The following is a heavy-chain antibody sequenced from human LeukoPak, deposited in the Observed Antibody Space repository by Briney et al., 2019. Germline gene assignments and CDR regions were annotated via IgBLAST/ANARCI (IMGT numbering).Heavy chain of an antibody. V-gene: IGHV3-23*01. Sequence: PGGTLRLSCAASGFTFSSYGMSWVRQAPGKGLEWVSSINGRGSSTYYADSVRGRFTISRDNSKNTLYLQMDSLRAEDTAVYYCAKGGYYYMDVWGKGTTVTVSS. CDR1: GFTFSSYG. CDR2: INGRGSST. J-gene: IGHJ6*03. CDR3: AKGGYYYMDV. D-gene: IGHD3-16*01.